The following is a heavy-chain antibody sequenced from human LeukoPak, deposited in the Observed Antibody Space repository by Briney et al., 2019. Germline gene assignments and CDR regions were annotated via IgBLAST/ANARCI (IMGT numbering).Heavy chain of an antibody. J-gene: IGHJ5*02. D-gene: IGHD3-9*01. CDR3: AREDYDILDKWFDP. V-gene: IGHV1-2*02. CDR2: INPNSGGT. Sequence: GASVKVSCKASGYTFTCYYMHWVRQALGQGLEWMGWINPNSGGTNYAQKFQGRVTMTRDTSISTAYMELSRLRSDDTAVYYCAREDYDILDKWFDPWGQGTLVTVSS. CDR1: GYTFTCYY.